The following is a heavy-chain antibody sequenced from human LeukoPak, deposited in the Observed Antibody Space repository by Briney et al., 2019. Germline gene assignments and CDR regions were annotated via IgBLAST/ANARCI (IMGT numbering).Heavy chain of an antibody. D-gene: IGHD3-22*01. CDR2: MYYSGST. CDR3: ARPYYYDSRIDP. CDR1: GVSISSGDYY. V-gene: IGHV4-30-4*01. Sequence: SQTLSLTCTVSGVSISSGDYYWSWIRQPPGKGLEWIGYMYYSGSTYYNPSLKSRLTISLDTAKNQFSLKLSSVTAADTAVYYCARPYYYDSRIDPWGQGTLVTVSS. J-gene: IGHJ5*02.